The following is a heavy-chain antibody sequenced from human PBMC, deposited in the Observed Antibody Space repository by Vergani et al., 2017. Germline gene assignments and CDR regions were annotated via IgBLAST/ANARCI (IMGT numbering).Heavy chain of an antibody. Sequence: EVQLLESGGGSAQPGESLRLSCVASGFTFTAHGLNWVRRAPGKGLEWVSGISGQNFRTHYADSVKGRFTISRDDSKNTVYLQINSLRAEDTAFYYCADLYCDDGFSPFWGQGTLVTVSS. CDR1: GFTFTAHG. CDR3: ADLYCDDGFSPF. J-gene: IGHJ4*02. V-gene: IGHV3-23*01. D-gene: IGHD2-21*01. CDR2: ISGQNFRT.